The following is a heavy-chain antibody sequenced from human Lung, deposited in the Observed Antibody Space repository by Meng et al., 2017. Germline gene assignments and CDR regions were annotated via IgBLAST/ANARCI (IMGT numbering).Heavy chain of an antibody. Sequence: QVQLVQSGADVKKPGASVKVSCKASGYTFTAYYIHWVRQALGQGLEWMGRINPNSGGTNFAQKFQGRVIMTRDTSISTAYMELSSLGFDDTAVYYCAKALGWGSSPDYWGQGILVTVSS. V-gene: IGHV1-2*06. CDR2: INPNSGGT. CDR3: AKALGWGSSPDY. CDR1: GYTFTAYY. J-gene: IGHJ4*02. D-gene: IGHD2-21*01.